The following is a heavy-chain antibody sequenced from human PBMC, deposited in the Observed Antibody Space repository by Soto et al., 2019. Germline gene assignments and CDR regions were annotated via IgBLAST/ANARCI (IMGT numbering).Heavy chain of an antibody. CDR2: ISNSGST. CDR3: ARAVYSNHVY. CDR1: GGSFSGYY. Sequence: SETLSLTCAVYGGSFSGYYWSWIRQPPGKGLEWIGYISNSGSTYYNPSLKSRVTISVDTSKNQFSLRVSSVTAADTAVYYCARAVYSNHVYWGQGTLVTVS. J-gene: IGHJ4*02. D-gene: IGHD4-4*01. V-gene: IGHV4-34*09.